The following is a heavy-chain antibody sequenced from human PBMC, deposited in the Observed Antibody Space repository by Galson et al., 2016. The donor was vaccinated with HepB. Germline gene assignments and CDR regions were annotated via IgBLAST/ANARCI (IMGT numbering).Heavy chain of an antibody. CDR1: GINFRSYG. D-gene: IGHD4-17*01. J-gene: IGHJ4*02. V-gene: IGHV3-21*01. CDR3: ARDRSYGDYEDYYFDY. CDR2: ISSSSSNI. Sequence: SLRLSCAASGINFRSYGMHWVRQAPGKGLEWVSSISSSSSNIFYADSVKGRFTISRDNAKNSLYLQMNSLRAEDTAVYYCARDRSYGDYEDYYFDYWGQGTLVTVSS.